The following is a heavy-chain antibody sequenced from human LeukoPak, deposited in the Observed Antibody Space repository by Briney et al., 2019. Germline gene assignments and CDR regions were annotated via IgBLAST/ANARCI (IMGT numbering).Heavy chain of an antibody. D-gene: IGHD4-11*01. Sequence: ISSSGSTIYYADSVKGRFTISRDNAKNSLYLQMNSLRAEDTAVYYCARDRSTVYNWFDPRGQGTLVTVSS. J-gene: IGHJ5*02. V-gene: IGHV3-11*04. CDR2: ISSSGSTI. CDR3: ARDRSTVYNWFDP.